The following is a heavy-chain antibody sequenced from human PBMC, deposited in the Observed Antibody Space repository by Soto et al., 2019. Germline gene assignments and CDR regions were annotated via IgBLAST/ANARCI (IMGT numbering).Heavy chain of an antibody. J-gene: IGHJ4*02. V-gene: IGHV3-53*01. D-gene: IGHD2-15*01. CDR1: GFTVSTSY. Sequence: GGSLRLSCAASGFTVSTSYMNWVRQAPGKGLEWVSVIYSAGSTYYADSVKGRFTISRDNSKNTLYLQMNSLRAEDTAVYYCARALCSGGTCYPYYFDYWGQGTLVTVSS. CDR2: IYSAGST. CDR3: ARALCSGGTCYPYYFDY.